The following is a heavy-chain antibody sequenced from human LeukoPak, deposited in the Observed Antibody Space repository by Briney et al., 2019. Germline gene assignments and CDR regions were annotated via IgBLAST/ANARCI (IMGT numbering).Heavy chain of an antibody. J-gene: IGHJ3*02. V-gene: IGHV3-30*04. CDR2: ISYDGSNK. D-gene: IGHD3-3*01. CDR1: GFTFGSYA. CDR3: ARERLLLFLEWLSNDAFDI. Sequence: SLRLSCAASGFTFGSYAMYRVSQAPRKGRLGLTGISYDGSNKYYAHSLKGRVTISRDTSKNTLYLQMSSLTAEDTAVYYCARERLLLFLEWLSNDAFDIWGQGTMVTVPS.